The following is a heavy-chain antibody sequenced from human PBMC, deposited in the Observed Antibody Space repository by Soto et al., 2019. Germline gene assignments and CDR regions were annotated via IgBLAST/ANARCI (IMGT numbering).Heavy chain of an antibody. CDR2: INHRGST. Sequence: SETLSLTCVVYGGSFSCYYWSWIRQSPGKGLEWIGGINHRGSTNYNPSLESRVTISVDTSKNQFSLKLPSVTAADTAMYYCARDGFCTSTTCRVGNWFDPWGQGTLVTVSS. J-gene: IGHJ5*02. CDR1: GGSFSCYY. D-gene: IGHD2-2*01. V-gene: IGHV4-34*01. CDR3: ARDGFCTSTTCRVGNWFDP.